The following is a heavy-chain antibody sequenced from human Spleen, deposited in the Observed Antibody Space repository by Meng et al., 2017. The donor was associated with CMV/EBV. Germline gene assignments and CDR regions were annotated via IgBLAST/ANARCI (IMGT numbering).Heavy chain of an antibody. J-gene: IGHJ4*02. CDR2: INWNGGST. Sequence: GESLKISCAAPGFTFDDYGMSWVRQAPGKGLEWVSGINWNGGSTGYADSVRGRFTISRDNAENSLYLQMNSLRAEDTAIYYCARVPYYYDFWSGHDYYFDYWGQGTLVTVSS. D-gene: IGHD3-3*01. V-gene: IGHV3-20*04. CDR1: GFTFDDYG. CDR3: ARVPYYYDFWSGHDYYFDY.